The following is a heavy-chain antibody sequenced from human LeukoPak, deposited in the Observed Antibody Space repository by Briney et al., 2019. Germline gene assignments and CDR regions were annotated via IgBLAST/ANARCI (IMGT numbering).Heavy chain of an antibody. Sequence: SGGSLRLSCAASGFTFSNYWMHWVRQAPGKGLVWVSRISSDGSGTSYAGSVKGRFTVSRDNAKNTLYLQMNSLRAEDTAVYYCLRMGSSAYTLIWGQGTLVTVSS. CDR2: ISSDGSGT. CDR3: LRMGSSAYTLI. V-gene: IGHV3-74*01. J-gene: IGHJ4*02. CDR1: GFTFSNYW. D-gene: IGHD3-22*01.